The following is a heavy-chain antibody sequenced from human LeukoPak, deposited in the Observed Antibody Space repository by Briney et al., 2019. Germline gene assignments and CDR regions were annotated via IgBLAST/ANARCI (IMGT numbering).Heavy chain of an antibody. J-gene: IGHJ6*03. V-gene: IGHV4-39*01. Sequence: SGTLSLTCTVFGGSISSSSYYWGWIRQPPGQGLEWIGSIYYSGSTYYNPSLKSRVTVSVDTSKNQFSLNLSSVTAADTAVYYCARAYYYYMDVWGKGTTVTVSS. CDR1: GGSISSSSYY. CDR3: ARAYYYYMDV. CDR2: IYYSGST.